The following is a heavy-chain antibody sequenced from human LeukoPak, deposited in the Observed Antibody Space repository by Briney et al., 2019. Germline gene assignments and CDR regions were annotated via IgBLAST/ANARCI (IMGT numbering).Heavy chain of an antibody. CDR3: AREDIGVPAAYARYDY. Sequence: GASVKVSFKASGYTFTGYYMHWVRQAPGQGLEWMGWINPNSGGTNYAQKFQGRVTMTRDTSISTAYMELSRLRSDDTAVYYCAREDIGVPAAYARYDYWGQGTLVTVSS. CDR2: INPNSGGT. D-gene: IGHD2-2*01. CDR1: GYTFTGYY. V-gene: IGHV1-2*02. J-gene: IGHJ4*02.